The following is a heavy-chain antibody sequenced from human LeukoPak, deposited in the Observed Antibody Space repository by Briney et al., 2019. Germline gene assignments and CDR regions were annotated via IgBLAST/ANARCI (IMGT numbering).Heavy chain of an antibody. J-gene: IGHJ4*02. CDR1: GFTFKNIC. CDR2: ITRDVETK. D-gene: IGHD3-22*01. CDR3: ANAGLLGDSSGYPDDY. V-gene: IGHV3-30*18. Sequence: GMSLRLSSAASGFTFKNICMHWVRQTPDKGLEWGVVITRDVETKFNAESVKGRFTISRDNSENTLYRETNSLRPEDTAVYYCANAGLLGDSSGYPDDYWGQGTLVTVSS.